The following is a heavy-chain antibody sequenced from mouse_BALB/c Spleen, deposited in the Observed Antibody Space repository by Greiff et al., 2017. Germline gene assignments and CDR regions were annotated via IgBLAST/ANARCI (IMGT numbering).Heavy chain of an antibody. V-gene: IGHV14-3*02. CDR2: IDPANGNT. D-gene: IGHD2-10*01. Sequence: EVQLQQSGAELVKPGASVKLSCTASGFNIKDTYMHWVKQRPEQGLEWIGRIDPANGNTKYDPKFQGKATITADTSSNTAYLQLSSLTSEDTAVYYCASLLPLDYWGQGTTLTGSS. CDR1: GFNIKDTY. J-gene: IGHJ2*01. CDR3: ASLLPLDY.